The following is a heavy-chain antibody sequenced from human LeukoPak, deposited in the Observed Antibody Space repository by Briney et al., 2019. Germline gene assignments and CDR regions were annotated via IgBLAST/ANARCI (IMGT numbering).Heavy chain of an antibody. Sequence: SETLSLTCAVYGGSFSGYYWSWIRQPPGKGLEWIGEINHSGSTNYNPSLKSRVTISVDTSKKQFSLKLSSVTAADTAVYYCARSGRGVIRQLFNWFDPWGQGTLVTVSS. J-gene: IGHJ5*02. D-gene: IGHD3-10*01. CDR2: INHSGST. CDR3: ARSGRGVIRQLFNWFDP. CDR1: GGSFSGYY. V-gene: IGHV4-34*01.